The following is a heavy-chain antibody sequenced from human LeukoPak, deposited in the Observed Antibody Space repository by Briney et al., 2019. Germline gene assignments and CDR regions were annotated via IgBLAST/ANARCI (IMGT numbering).Heavy chain of an antibody. J-gene: IGHJ4*02. D-gene: IGHD3-3*01. CDR1: GFTFSSSA. CDR2: ITGSGRGDST. Sequence: GGSLRLSCAASGFTFSSSAMSWVRQAPGKGLEWVSSITGSGRGDSTNYADSVKGRFTISRDNSKSTLYLQMNSLRAEDTAIYYCAKSGSGYYIWGKGTLVTVSS. CDR3: AKSGSGYYI. V-gene: IGHV3-23*01.